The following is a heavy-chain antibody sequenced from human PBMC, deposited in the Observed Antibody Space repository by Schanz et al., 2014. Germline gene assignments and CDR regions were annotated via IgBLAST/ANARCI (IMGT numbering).Heavy chain of an antibody. CDR2: VSWNSVTI. V-gene: IGHV3-9*01. CDR3: ARENLNWEAFDI. J-gene: IGHJ3*02. Sequence: LVESGGGVVQPGGSLRLSCAASGFTFDDYAMHWVRQAPGKGLEWVSGVSWNSVTIGYAASVKGRFTISRDNAKNSLYLEMTSLRGEDTAVYYCARENLNWEAFDIWGQGTVVTVSS. CDR1: GFTFDDYA. D-gene: IGHD7-27*01.